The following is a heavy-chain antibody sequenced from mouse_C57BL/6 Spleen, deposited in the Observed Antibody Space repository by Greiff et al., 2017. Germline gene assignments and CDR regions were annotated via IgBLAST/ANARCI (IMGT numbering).Heavy chain of an antibody. CDR1: GFTFSSYA. CDR2: ISDGGSYT. Sequence: EVHLVESGGGLVKPGGSLKLSCAASGFTFSSYAMSWVRQTPEKRLEWVATISDGGSYTYYPDNVKGRFTISRDNAKNNLYLQMSHLKSEDTAMYYCARVWLRRDWFAYWGQGTLVTVSA. CDR3: ARVWLRRDWFAY. J-gene: IGHJ3*01. D-gene: IGHD2-2*01. V-gene: IGHV5-4*01.